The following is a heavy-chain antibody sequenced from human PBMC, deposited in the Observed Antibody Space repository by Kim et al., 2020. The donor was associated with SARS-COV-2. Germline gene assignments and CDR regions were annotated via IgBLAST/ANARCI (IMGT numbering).Heavy chain of an antibody. CDR2: IYYNGNT. D-gene: IGHD3-10*01. J-gene: IGHJ5*02. V-gene: IGHV4-61*01. CDR1: GDSVSSGTYY. CDR3: ARMGYGSGTYYTGNWFDP. Sequence: SETLSLTCTVSGDSVSSGTYYWSWIRQPPGEGLEWIAYIYYNGNTNCNPSLKRRVTTSIDTSKNQFSLKLSSVTAADTAVYYCARMGYGSGTYYTGNWFDPGGQGTLVTVSS.